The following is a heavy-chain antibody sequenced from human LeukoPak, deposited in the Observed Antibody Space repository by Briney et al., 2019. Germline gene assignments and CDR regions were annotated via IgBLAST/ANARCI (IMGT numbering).Heavy chain of an antibody. Sequence: GGSLRLSCAASGFTFSSYAMSWVRQAPGKGLEWVANIKQDGSEKYYVDSVKGRFTISRDNAKNSLYLQMNSLRAEDTAVYYCASGSYYLDDAFDIWGQGTMVTVSS. CDR1: GFTFSSYA. J-gene: IGHJ3*02. CDR2: IKQDGSEK. D-gene: IGHD1-26*01. CDR3: ASGSYYLDDAFDI. V-gene: IGHV3-7*03.